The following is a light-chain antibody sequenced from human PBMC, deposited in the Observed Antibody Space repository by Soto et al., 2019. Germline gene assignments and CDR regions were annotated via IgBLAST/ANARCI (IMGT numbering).Light chain of an antibody. Sequence: EIVMTQSPATLSVSPGERATLSCRASQSLISYLAWYQQKPGQAPRLLIYGASTRATGIPARFSGSGSGTDFTLTISSLQSEDFAVYYCQQYNNWPYTFGQGTKLEIK. V-gene: IGKV3-15*01. CDR1: QSLISY. CDR2: GAS. CDR3: QQYNNWPYT. J-gene: IGKJ2*01.